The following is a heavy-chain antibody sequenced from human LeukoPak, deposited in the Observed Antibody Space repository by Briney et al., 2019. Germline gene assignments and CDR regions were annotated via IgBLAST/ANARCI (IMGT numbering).Heavy chain of an antibody. CDR3: AKGADSYGYY. CDR2: LNGDNT. D-gene: IGHD5-18*01. CDR1: GFTFSNFA. Sequence: GGSLRLSCAASGFTFSNFAMSWIRQAPGKGLEWVSALNGDNTYYADSVKGRFTVSRDNSKNTLYLQMNSLTAEDTAVYYCAKGADSYGYYWGQGTLVTVSP. V-gene: IGHV3-23*01. J-gene: IGHJ4*02.